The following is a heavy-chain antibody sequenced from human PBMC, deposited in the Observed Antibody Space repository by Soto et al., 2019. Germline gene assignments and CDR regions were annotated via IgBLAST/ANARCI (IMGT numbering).Heavy chain of an antibody. CDR1: GFTFSSYW. D-gene: IGHD3-16*02. Sequence: PGGSLRLSCAASGFTFSSYWMSWVRQAPGKGLEWVANIKQDGSEKYYVDSVKGRFTISRDNAKNPLYLQMNSLRAEDTAVYYCARVRGLRLGELSEWGQGTLVTVSS. V-gene: IGHV3-7*01. J-gene: IGHJ4*02. CDR3: ARVRGLRLGELSE. CDR2: IKQDGSEK.